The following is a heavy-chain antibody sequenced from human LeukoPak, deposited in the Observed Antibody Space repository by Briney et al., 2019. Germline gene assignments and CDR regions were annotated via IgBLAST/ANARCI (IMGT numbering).Heavy chain of an antibody. CDR3: ARGEDTAMVTDAFDI. J-gene: IGHJ3*02. Sequence: PGGSLRLSCAASGFSVSTNYLTWVRQAPGKGLEWVSIISGDGNTYYAGSVKGRFIISRDSSKNTLYLQMNSLRAEDTAVYYCARGEDTAMVTDAFDIWGQGTMVTVSS. V-gene: IGHV3-53*01. D-gene: IGHD5-18*01. CDR1: GFSVSTNY. CDR2: ISGDGNT.